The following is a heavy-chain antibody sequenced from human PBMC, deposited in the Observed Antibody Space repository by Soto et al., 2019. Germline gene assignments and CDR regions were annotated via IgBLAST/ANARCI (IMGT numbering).Heavy chain of an antibody. J-gene: IGHJ4*02. Sequence: ASVKVSCKVSGYTLTELSMHWVRQAPGKGLEWMGGFDPEDGETIYAQKFQGRVTMTTDTSTTTAYMELRSLRSDDTAMYYCARNARFTDNFSFDYWGQGTLVTVSS. CDR1: GYTLTELS. D-gene: IGHD1-20*01. CDR3: ARNARFTDNFSFDY. V-gene: IGHV1-24*01. CDR2: FDPEDGET.